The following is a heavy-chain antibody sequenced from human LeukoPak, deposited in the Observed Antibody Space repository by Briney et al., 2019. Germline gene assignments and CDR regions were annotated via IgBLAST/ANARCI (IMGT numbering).Heavy chain of an antibody. J-gene: IGHJ6*03. D-gene: IGHD3-9*01. V-gene: IGHV1-18*04. CDR3: ARAGQLRYFDWLIRGDYYYYMDV. CDR2: ISAYNGNT. Sequence: ASVKVSCKASGYTFTSYYMHWVRQAPGQGLEWMGWISAYNGNTNYAQKLQGRVTMTTDTSTSTAYMELRSLRSDDTAVYYCARAGQLRYFDWLIRGDYYYYMDVWGKGTTVTISS. CDR1: GYTFTSYY.